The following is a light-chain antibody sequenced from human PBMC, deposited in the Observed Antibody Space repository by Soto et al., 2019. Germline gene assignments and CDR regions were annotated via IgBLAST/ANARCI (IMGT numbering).Light chain of an antibody. CDR1: QDISTH. J-gene: IGKJ4*01. Sequence: DIQMTQSPSSLSASVGDRVTITCQASQDISTHLTWFQQKPGKAPKRLIYDVSILETGVPSRFSGSGSGTHFTVSISSLQPEDIATYYCQQFDSLPLTFGGGTRVEIK. CDR3: QQFDSLPLT. V-gene: IGKV1-33*01. CDR2: DVS.